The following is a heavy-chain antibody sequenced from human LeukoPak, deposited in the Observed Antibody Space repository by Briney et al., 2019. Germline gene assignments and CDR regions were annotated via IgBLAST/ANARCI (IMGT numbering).Heavy chain of an antibody. CDR2: ISGSGGST. J-gene: IGHJ4*02. V-gene: IGHV3-23*01. CDR1: GFTFSSYD. D-gene: IGHD1-1*01. Sequence: GGSLRLSCAASGFTFSSYDMSWVRQAPGKGLEWVSAISGSGGSTYYADSVKGRFTISRDNSKNTLYLQMNSLRAEDTAVYYCAKGGNWNGLNYFDYWGQGTLVTVSS. CDR3: AKGGNWNGLNYFDY.